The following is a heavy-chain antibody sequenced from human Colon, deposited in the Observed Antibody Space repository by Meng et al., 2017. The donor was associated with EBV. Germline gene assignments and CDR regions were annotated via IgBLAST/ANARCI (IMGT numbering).Heavy chain of an antibody. Sequence: DARPVWVQPSGALSLSCGVSGVSTRSTIRLTWVRQPPGKGLEWIGDIDDSGSTNYNPSLNSRISISLDKSKNHFSLKVNSVTAADTAVYYCARGKQDAWELLAYWGQGALVTVSS. J-gene: IGHJ4*02. CDR3: ARGKQDAWELLAY. V-gene: IGHV4-4*02. CDR2: IDDSGST. CDR1: GVSTRSTIR. D-gene: IGHD1-26*01.